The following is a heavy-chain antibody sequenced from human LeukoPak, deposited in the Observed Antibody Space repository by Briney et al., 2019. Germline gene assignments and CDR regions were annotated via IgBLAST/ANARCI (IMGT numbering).Heavy chain of an antibody. Sequence: PSGTLSLTCAVSGGSISSSHWWSWVRQPPGKGLGCIEEIYHSGNTHYNPSLKGRVTISVDKSKNQISLKLSSVTAADTAVYYCARHYCSGGNCYSFDHWGQGTLVTVSS. V-gene: IGHV4-4*02. CDR3: ARHYCSGGNCYSFDH. D-gene: IGHD2-15*01. J-gene: IGHJ4*02. CDR2: IYHSGNT. CDR1: GGSISSSHW.